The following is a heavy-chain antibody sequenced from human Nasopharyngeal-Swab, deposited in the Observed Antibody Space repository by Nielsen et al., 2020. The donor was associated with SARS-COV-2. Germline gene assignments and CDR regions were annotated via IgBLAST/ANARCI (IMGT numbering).Heavy chain of an antibody. Sequence: ASVKVSCKASVGTFSSYAISWVRQAPGQGLEWMGWISAYNGNTNYAQKLQGRVTMTTDTSTSTAYMELRSLRSDDTAVYYCARVARYFDPAKYYYYGMDVWGQGTTVTVSS. V-gene: IGHV1-18*01. CDR3: ARVARYFDPAKYYYYGMDV. CDR2: ISAYNGNT. D-gene: IGHD3-9*01. CDR1: VGTFSSYA. J-gene: IGHJ6*02.